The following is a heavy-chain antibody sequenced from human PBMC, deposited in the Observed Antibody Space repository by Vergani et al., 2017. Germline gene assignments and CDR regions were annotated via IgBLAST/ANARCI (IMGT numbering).Heavy chain of an antibody. J-gene: IGHJ4*02. Sequence: EVQLVESGGGLVQPGGSLRLSCAASGFTFSSYWMSWVRQAPGKGLEWVANIKQDGSEKYYVDSVKGRFTISRDNAKNSLYLQMNSLRAEDTAVYYCAREKYSSWGAYXFDYWGQGTLVTVSS. CDR2: IKQDGSEK. D-gene: IGHD6-6*01. V-gene: IGHV3-7*01. CDR3: AREKYSSWGAYXFDY. CDR1: GFTFSSYW.